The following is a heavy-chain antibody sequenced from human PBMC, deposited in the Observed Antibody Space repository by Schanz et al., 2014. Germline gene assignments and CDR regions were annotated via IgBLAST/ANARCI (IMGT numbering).Heavy chain of an antibody. CDR2: ISYDGSNK. J-gene: IGHJ4*02. Sequence: QVQLVESGGGVVQPGRSLRLSCAASGFTFRDYYMSWIRQAPGKGLEWVAVISYDGSNKYYADSVKGRFTISRDNSKNTLYLQMNTLRAEDTAVYYCARDRGYCSGGSCLTVDYWGQGTLVTVSS. D-gene: IGHD2-15*01. CDR3: ARDRGYCSGGSCLTVDY. V-gene: IGHV3-30-3*01. CDR1: GFTFRDYY.